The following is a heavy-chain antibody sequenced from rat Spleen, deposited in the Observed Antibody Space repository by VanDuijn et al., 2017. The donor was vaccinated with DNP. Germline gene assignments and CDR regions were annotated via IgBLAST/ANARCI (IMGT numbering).Heavy chain of an antibody. Sequence: EVQLQESGPGLVKPSQSLSLTCSVTGYSITTNYWAWIRKFPGNKMEWIGLIAYCGSTGYNPSLKSRISITRDTSKNQFFLQVNSVDTEDKATYYCAIQLGVFDYWDQGVMVTVSS. CDR1: GYSITTNY. CDR2: IAYCGST. J-gene: IGHJ2*01. V-gene: IGHV3-1*01. CDR3: AIQLGVFDY. D-gene: IGHD5-1*01.